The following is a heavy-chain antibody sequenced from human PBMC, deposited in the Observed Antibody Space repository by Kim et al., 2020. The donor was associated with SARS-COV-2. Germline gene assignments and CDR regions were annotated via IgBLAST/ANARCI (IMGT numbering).Heavy chain of an antibody. CDR2: IYYSGST. CDR3: AREGSGSYYNVLPWFDP. Sequence: SETLSLTCTVSGGSISSYYWSWIRQPPGKGLEWIGYIYYSGSTNYNPSLKSRVTISVDTSKNQFSLKLSSVTAADTAVYYCAREGSGSYYNVLPWFDPWGQGTLVTVSS. J-gene: IGHJ5*02. V-gene: IGHV4-59*01. CDR1: GGSISSYY. D-gene: IGHD3-10*01.